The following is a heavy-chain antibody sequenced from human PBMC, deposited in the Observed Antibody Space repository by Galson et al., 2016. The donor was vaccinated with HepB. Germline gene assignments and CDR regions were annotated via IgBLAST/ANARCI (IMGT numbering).Heavy chain of an antibody. CDR2: INSHSGAT. Sequence: SVKVSCKASGYTFTAYYINWARQAPGQGLEWMEWINSHSGATNYAQTFQGRVTMTRDTSITTVNMELSWLRSDDTAVYYCARSKGGSTFYYGMDVWGQGTTVTVSS. V-gene: IGHV1-2*02. CDR1: GYTFTAYY. J-gene: IGHJ6*02. D-gene: IGHD2-15*01. CDR3: ARSKGGSTFYYGMDV.